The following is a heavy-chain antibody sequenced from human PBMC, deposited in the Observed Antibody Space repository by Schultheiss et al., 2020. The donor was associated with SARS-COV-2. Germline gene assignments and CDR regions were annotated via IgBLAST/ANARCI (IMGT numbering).Heavy chain of an antibody. D-gene: IGHD2-2*01. Sequence: ASVKVSCKASGYTFTSYGISWVRQAPGQGLEWMGWISAYNGNTNYAQKLQGRVTMTTDTSTSTAYMELRSLRSDDTAVYYCAREALYCSSTSCYPNGMDVWGQGTTVTVSS. CDR3: AREALYCSSTSCYPNGMDV. CDR2: ISAYNGNT. J-gene: IGHJ6*02. V-gene: IGHV1-18*04. CDR1: GYTFTSYG.